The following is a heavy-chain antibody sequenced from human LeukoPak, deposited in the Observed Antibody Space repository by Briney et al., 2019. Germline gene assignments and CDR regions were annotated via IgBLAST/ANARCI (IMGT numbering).Heavy chain of an antibody. D-gene: IGHD3-22*01. J-gene: IGHJ4*02. Sequence: GGSLRLSCAASGFTFDGYAMHWVRHAPGKGLEWVSGISWNSGSIGYADSVKGRFTISRDNAKNSLYLQMNSLRAEDTALYYCAKDTSLYYYDSSGYMDYWGQGALVTVSS. CDR1: GFTFDGYA. CDR2: ISWNSGSI. CDR3: AKDTSLYYYDSSGYMDY. V-gene: IGHV3-9*01.